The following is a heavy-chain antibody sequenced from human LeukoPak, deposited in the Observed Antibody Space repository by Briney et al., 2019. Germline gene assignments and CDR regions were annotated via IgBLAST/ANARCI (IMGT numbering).Heavy chain of an antibody. D-gene: IGHD3-3*01. V-gene: IGHV3-23*01. CDR3: VKGGQRYDFWRFDY. Sequence: PGGSLTLSCAVSGVSFSDYAMNSVRLAPGTGQQWVSSISGSGGSTYYADSVKGRFSISRDNSKNTLSLQMNSLRAEDTALYYCVKGGQRYDFWRFDYWGQGTVVTVSS. CDR1: GVSFSDYA. J-gene: IGHJ4*02. CDR2: ISGSGGST.